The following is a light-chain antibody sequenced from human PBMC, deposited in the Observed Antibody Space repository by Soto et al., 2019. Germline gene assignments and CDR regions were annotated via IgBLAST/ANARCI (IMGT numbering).Light chain of an antibody. CDR3: MQALQTPIT. CDR2: LGS. Sequence: DIVMTQSPLSRPVTHVDPASISCRSSQILLHSNGYNYLDWYLQKPGQSPQLLIYLGSNRASGVPDRFSGSGSGTDFTLKISRVEAEDVGVYYCMQALQTPITFGQGTRLEIK. J-gene: IGKJ5*01. CDR1: QILLHSNGYNY. V-gene: IGKV2-28*01.